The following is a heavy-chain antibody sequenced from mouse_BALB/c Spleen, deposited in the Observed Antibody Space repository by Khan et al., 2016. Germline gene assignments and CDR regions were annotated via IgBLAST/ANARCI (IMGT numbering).Heavy chain of an antibody. V-gene: IGHV3-2*02. D-gene: IGHD1-1*01. CDR1: GYSITSDFA. CDR2: ISHSGST. CDR3: ARGYYYGNGYFDY. J-gene: IGHJ2*01. Sequence: EVQLQESGPGLVKPSQSLSLTCTVTGYSITSDFAWNWIRQFPGNKLEWMGKISHSGSTRHNPFPKSRFSIPRDTSKNQFFLQFNSVTAEDSDTYYCARGYYYGNGYFDYWGQGTTLTVSS.